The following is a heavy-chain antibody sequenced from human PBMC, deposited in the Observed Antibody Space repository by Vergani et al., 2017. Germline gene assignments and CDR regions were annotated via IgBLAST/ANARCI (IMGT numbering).Heavy chain of an antibody. CDR2: INHSGST. CDR1: GGSFSGYY. D-gene: IGHD4-17*01. V-gene: IGHV4-34*01. CDR3: ARTGWDTVTPRGNLDY. Sequence: QVQLPQWGAGLLKPSETLSLTCAVYGGSFSGYYWSWIRQPPGKGLEWIGEINHSGSTNYNPSLKSRVTISVDTSKNQFSLKLSSVTAADTAVYYCARTGWDTVTPRGNLDYWGQGTLVTVSS. J-gene: IGHJ4*02.